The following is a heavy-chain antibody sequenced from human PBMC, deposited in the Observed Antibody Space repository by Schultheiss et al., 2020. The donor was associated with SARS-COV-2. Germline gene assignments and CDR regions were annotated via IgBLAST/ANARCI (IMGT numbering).Heavy chain of an antibody. D-gene: IGHD3-3*01. J-gene: IGHJ4*02. CDR3: ARTWSGYYTSPYFDY. Sequence: GGSLRLSCAPSGFTFSSYWMSWVRQAPGKGLEWVAKIKQDGSEKYYVDSVKGRFTISRDNAKNSLYLQMNSLRAEDTAVYYCARTWSGYYTSPYFDYWGRGTLVTVSS. CDR1: GFTFSSYW. V-gene: IGHV3-7*01. CDR2: IKQDGSEK.